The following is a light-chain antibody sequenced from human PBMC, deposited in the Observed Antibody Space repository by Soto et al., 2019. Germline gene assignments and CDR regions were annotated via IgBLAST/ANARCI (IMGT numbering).Light chain of an antibody. CDR1: QSVGSN. CDR2: GAS. Sequence: EIVMTQSPVTLSLSPGERATLSCRASQSVGSNLAWYQQKPGQAPRLLIYGASTRATGIPARSSGSGSGTEFTLTISSLQSEDFAVYYCQQYYNRGTFGQGTKVEVK. J-gene: IGKJ1*01. CDR3: QQYYNRGT. V-gene: IGKV3-15*01.